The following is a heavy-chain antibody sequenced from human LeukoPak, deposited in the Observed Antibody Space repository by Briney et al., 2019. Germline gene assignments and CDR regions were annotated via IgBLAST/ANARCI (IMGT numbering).Heavy chain of an antibody. V-gene: IGHV4-34*01. J-gene: IGHJ4*02. D-gene: IGHD2-2*01. CDR2: INHRGSI. Sequence: SETLSLTCAVYGESFSGYYWSWIRQPPGRGLEWIGEINHRGSINYNPSLKSRVTISVDTSKNQFSLKLSSVTAADTAVYYCARDVVAAVGSFDYWGQGTQVTVSS. CDR1: GESFSGYY. CDR3: ARDVVAAVGSFDY.